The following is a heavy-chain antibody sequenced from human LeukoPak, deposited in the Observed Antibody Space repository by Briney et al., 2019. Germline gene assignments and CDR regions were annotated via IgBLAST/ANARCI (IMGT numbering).Heavy chain of an antibody. CDR2: IRSEANSYAT. CDR3: TIQSHYYYMDV. CDR1: GFTFSGSA. V-gene: IGHV3-73*01. Sequence: GGSLRLSCAASGFTFSGSAMHWVRQASGKGLEWVGRIRSEANSYATAYAASVKGRFTISRDDSKNTAYLQMNSLKTEDTAVYYCTIQSHYYYMDVWGKGTTVTISS. J-gene: IGHJ6*03.